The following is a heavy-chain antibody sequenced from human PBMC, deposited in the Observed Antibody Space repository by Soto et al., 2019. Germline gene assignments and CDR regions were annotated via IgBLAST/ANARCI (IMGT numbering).Heavy chain of an antibody. CDR1: GFTFGDCY. D-gene: IGHD6-13*01. CDR2: IGNRGTGI. Sequence: QVQLVESGGGLVKPGGSLRLSCAASGFTFGDCYMTWIRQAPGKGLEWVSFIGNRGTGIYYADSVKGRFTIFRDNAKNSLFLQMNSLRAEDTAMYYCARDLRAVGMASRFDPWGQGTLVTVSS. V-gene: IGHV3-11*01. CDR3: ARDLRAVGMASRFDP. J-gene: IGHJ5*02.